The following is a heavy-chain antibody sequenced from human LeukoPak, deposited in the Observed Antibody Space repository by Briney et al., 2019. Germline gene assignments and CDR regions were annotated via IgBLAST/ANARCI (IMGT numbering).Heavy chain of an antibody. J-gene: IGHJ4*02. CDR1: GGSFSGYY. V-gene: IGHV4-34*01. D-gene: IGHD5-18*01. CDR2: INHFGST. CDR3: ARGYRAPQTFYSYHYFDS. Sequence: TSETLSLTCAVYGGSFSGYYWNWIRQSPGKGLEWIGEINHFGSTNYNPSLKSRVTISGDTSKNQFSLKVNSVTAADTAVYYCARGYRAPQTFYSYHYFDSWAQGILVTVSS.